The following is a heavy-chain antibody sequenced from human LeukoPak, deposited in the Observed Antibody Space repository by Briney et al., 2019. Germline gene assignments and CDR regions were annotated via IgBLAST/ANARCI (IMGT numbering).Heavy chain of an antibody. V-gene: IGHV7-4-1*02. J-gene: IGHJ5*02. CDR2: INTNTGNP. D-gene: IGHD3-22*01. CDR3: AREGSPYYYDSSGYLGWFDP. CDR1: GYTFTSYA. Sequence: ASVKVSCKASGYTFTSYAMNWVRQAPGQGLEWMGWINTNTGNPTYAQGFTGRFVFSLDTSVSTAYLQISSLKAEDTAVYYCAREGSPYYYDSSGYLGWFDPWGQGALVTVSS.